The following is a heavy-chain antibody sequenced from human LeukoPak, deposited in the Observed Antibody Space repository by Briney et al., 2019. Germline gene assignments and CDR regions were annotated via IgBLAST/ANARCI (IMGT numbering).Heavy chain of an antibody. CDR2: IYSGGST. V-gene: IGHV3-53*01. CDR1: GFTVSSNY. Sequence: PGGSLRLSCAASGFTVSSNYMSWVRQAPGKGLEWVSVIYSGGSTYYADSVKGRFTISRDNAKNSLYLQMNSLRAEDTAVYYCARDPCSTTSCHSYYYYMDVWGKGTTVTVSS. D-gene: IGHD2-2*01. CDR3: ARDPCSTTSCHSYYYYMDV. J-gene: IGHJ6*03.